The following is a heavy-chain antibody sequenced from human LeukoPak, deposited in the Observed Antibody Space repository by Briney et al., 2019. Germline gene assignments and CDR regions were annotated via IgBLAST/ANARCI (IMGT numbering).Heavy chain of an antibody. CDR2: ISGSGGST. CDR1: GSTFSSYA. CDR3: ARYIDVLRFLEWLSPFDY. Sequence: GGSLRLSCAASGSTFSSYAMSWVRQAPGKGLEWVSAISGSGGSTYYADSVKGRFTISRDNSKNTLYLQMNSLRAEDTAVYYCARYIDVLRFLEWLSPFDYWGQGTLVTVSS. V-gene: IGHV3-23*01. J-gene: IGHJ4*02. D-gene: IGHD3-3*01.